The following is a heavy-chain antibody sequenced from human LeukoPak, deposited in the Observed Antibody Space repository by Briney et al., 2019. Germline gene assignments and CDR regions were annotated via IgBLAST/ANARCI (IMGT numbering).Heavy chain of an antibody. Sequence: GGSLRLSCVGSGFIFNHHWMSWVRQAPGKGLDWVANIKEDESAKFYADSVRGRFTISRDNAKNSEHLQMNNLRVEDTAVYYCARAVDVADYWGRGTLVTVSS. CDR3: ARAVDVADY. V-gene: IGHV3-7*01. J-gene: IGHJ4*02. D-gene: IGHD3-16*01. CDR1: GFIFNHHW. CDR2: IKEDESAK.